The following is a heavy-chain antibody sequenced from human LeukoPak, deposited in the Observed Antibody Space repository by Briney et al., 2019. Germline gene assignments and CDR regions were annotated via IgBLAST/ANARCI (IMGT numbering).Heavy chain of an antibody. D-gene: IGHD1-26*01. V-gene: IGHV3-53*01. CDR2: IYSGGST. CDR1: GFTVSSNY. CDR3: ARVSGSYQYNSYYYYMDV. Sequence: GGSLRLSCAASGFTVSSNYMSWVRQAPGKGLEWVSVIYSGGSTYYADSVKGRFTISRDNSKNTLYLQMNSLRAEDTAVYYCARVSGSYQYNSYYYYMDVWGKGTTVTVSS. J-gene: IGHJ6*03.